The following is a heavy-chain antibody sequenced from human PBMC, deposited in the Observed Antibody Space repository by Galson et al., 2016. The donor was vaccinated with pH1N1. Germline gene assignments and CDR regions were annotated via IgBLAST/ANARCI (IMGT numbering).Heavy chain of an antibody. CDR1: GFTFSSYG. CDR3: AKDRPQMMLRYFDWLLGDAMDV. V-gene: IGHV3-30*18. Sequence: SLRLSCAASGFTFSSYGMQWVRQAPGKGLEWVAVISHDGTVTYYADSVKGRVTIFRDNSQNTVFLLLDSLRPEDTAVYHCAKDRPQMMLRYFDWLLGDAMDVWGQGTTVIVSS. J-gene: IGHJ6*02. CDR2: ISHDGTVT. D-gene: IGHD3-9*01.